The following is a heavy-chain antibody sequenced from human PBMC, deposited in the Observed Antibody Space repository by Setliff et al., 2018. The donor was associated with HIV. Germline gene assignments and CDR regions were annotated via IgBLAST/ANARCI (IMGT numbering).Heavy chain of an antibody. V-gene: IGHV3-15*01. Sequence: GGSLRLSCAASGFIFGNAWMSWVRQAPGKGLEWVGRIKSKTDGGTVDYAAPVKGRFTLSRDDSKNMLYLQMNSLKTEDTALYFCTTIKSYGAFDFWGQGALVTVSS. D-gene: IGHD5-18*01. CDR2: IKSKTDGGTV. CDR3: TTIKSYGAFDF. J-gene: IGHJ4*02. CDR1: GFIFGNAW.